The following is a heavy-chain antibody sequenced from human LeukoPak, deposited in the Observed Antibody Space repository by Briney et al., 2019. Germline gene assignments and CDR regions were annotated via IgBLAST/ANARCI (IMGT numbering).Heavy chain of an antibody. J-gene: IGHJ4*02. CDR1: GLSFSSYA. V-gene: IGHV3-23*01. CDR3: AKNYDILTVQNDY. D-gene: IGHD3-9*01. Sequence: GGSLRLSCAASGLSFSSYAMSWVRQAPGKGLEWVSAISGSVASTYYADSVKGRFTISRDNSKNTLYLQMNSLRAEDTAVYYCAKNYDILTVQNDYWGQGTLVTVSS. CDR2: ISGSVAST.